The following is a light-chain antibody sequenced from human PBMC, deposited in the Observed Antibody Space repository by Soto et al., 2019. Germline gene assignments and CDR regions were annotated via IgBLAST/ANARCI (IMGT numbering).Light chain of an antibody. V-gene: IGKV3D-15*01. CDR2: DIS. CDR1: QSVSSN. CDR3: QQYVHWPPGA. Sequence: EIVMTQSPATLSVSPGERATLSCRASQSVSSNLAWYQQKPGQAPSLLIYDISARATGIPTRFSGSGSGTEFTLTISSLQSEDFAVYYCQQYVHWPPGAFGQGTTVEIK. J-gene: IGKJ1*01.